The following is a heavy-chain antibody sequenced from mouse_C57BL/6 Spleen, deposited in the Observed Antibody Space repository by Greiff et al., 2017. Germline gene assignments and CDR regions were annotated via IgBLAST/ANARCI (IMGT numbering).Heavy chain of an antibody. V-gene: IGHV3-6*01. CDR2: ISYDGSN. Sequence: EVQLVESGPGLVKPSQSLSLTCSVTGYSFTSGYYWNWIRQFPGNKLEWMGYISYDGSNNYNPSLKNRISITRDTSKNQFFLKLNSVTTEDTATYYCARDDYSVGFAYWGQGTLVTVSA. CDR1: GYSFTSGYY. J-gene: IGHJ3*01. D-gene: IGHD1-1*01. CDR3: ARDDYSVGFAY.